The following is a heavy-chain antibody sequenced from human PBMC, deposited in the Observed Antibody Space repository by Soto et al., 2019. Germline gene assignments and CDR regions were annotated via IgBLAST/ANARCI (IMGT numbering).Heavy chain of an antibody. Sequence: SGKVSCKASGYTFTSYGISWVRQAPGQGLEWMGWISAYNGNTNYAQKLQGRVTMTTDTSTSTAYMELRSLRSDDTAVYYCARGGQDSSGYYSGNAFDSWGQGTMVTVSS. CDR3: ARGGQDSSGYYSGNAFDS. D-gene: IGHD3-22*01. J-gene: IGHJ3*02. V-gene: IGHV1-18*01. CDR1: GYTFTSYG. CDR2: ISAYNGNT.